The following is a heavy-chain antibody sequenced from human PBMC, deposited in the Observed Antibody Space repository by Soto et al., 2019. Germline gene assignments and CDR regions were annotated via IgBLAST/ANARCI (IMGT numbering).Heavy chain of an antibody. Sequence: PSETLSLTCTVSGGSISSYYWSWIRQPPGKGLEWIGYIYYSGSTNYNPSLKSRVTISVDTSKNQFSLKLSSVTAADTAVYYCAREAVTPHPWIDYWGQGTLVTVSS. D-gene: IGHD4-4*01. V-gene: IGHV4-59*01. CDR2: IYYSGST. CDR1: GGSISSYY. CDR3: AREAVTPHPWIDY. J-gene: IGHJ4*02.